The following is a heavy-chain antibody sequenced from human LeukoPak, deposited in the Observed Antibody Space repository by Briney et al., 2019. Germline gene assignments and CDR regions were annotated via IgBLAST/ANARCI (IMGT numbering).Heavy chain of an antibody. D-gene: IGHD3-10*01. Sequence: SETLSLTCTVSGGSISSSSYYWGWIRQPPGKGLEWIGFIYYSGNTNYNPSLKSRVTISVDTSKNQFSLKLSSVTAADTAVYYCARHGGVVRGEGSDAFDIWGQGTMVTVSS. CDR2: IYYSGNT. J-gene: IGHJ3*02. V-gene: IGHV4-61*05. CDR3: ARHGGVVRGEGSDAFDI. CDR1: GGSISSSSYY.